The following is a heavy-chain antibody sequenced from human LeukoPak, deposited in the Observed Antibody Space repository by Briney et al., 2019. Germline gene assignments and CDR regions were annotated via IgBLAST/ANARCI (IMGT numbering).Heavy chain of an antibody. V-gene: IGHV3-30*01. CDR2: ISYDGSNK. Sequence: GGSLRLSCAASGFTFSSYAMHWVRQAPGKGLEWVAVISYDGSNKYYADSVKGRFTISRDNSKNTLYLQMNSLRAEDTAAYYCTREGSPALYYYMDVWGKGTTVTVSS. CDR1: GFTFSSYA. CDR3: TREGSPALYYYMDV. D-gene: IGHD6-13*01. J-gene: IGHJ6*03.